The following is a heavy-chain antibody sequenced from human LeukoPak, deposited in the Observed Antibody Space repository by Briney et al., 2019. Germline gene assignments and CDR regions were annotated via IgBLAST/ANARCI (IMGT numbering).Heavy chain of an antibody. CDR1: GGSFSGYY. Sequence: SETLSLTCVVSGGSFSGYYWNWIRQPPGKALEWIGEINHSGSTNYNPSLKSRVTISVDTSKNQFSLKLSSVTAADTAVYYCARGPQSYCSGGSCYRYYYYGMDVWGQATTVTVSS. CDR3: ARGPQSYCSGGSCYRYYYYGMDV. D-gene: IGHD2-15*01. J-gene: IGHJ6*02. CDR2: INHSGST. V-gene: IGHV4-34*01.